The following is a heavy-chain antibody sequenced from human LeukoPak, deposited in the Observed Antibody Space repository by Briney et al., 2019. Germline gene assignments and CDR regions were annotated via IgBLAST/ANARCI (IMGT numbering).Heavy chain of an antibody. CDR3: AKGLSGGGQRGYFDY. V-gene: IGHV3-30*18. CDR2: ISNDGSNK. J-gene: IGHJ4*02. D-gene: IGHD4-23*01. CDR1: GFIFSTYG. Sequence: RGSLRLSCAASGFIFSTYGIHWVRQAPGKGREWVAVISNDGSNKYYADSVKGRFTISRDNSKNTLYLQMNSLRAEDTAVYYCAKGLSGGGQRGYFDYWGQGTLVTVSS.